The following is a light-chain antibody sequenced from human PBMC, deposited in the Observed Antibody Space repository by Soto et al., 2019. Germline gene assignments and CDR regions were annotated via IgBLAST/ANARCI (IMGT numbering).Light chain of an antibody. CDR2: EVS. J-gene: IGLJ2*01. Sequence: QSALTQPASVSGSPGQSITISCTGTSSDVGGYNYVSWYQQYPGKVPKLMIYEVSHRPSGVSDRFSGSKSGNTASLTISGLQAEDEADYYCSSFTSKSSLIFGGGTKLTVL. CDR3: SSFTSKSSLI. V-gene: IGLV2-14*01. CDR1: SSDVGGYNY.